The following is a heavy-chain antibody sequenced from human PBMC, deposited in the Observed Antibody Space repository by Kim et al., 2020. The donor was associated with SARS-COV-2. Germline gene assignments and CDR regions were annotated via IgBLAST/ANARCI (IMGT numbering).Heavy chain of an antibody. J-gene: IGHJ3*02. V-gene: IGHV3-48*02. CDR3: ARDRTGTTPANDAFDI. Sequence: VNGRFTISRDNAKNSLYLQMNSLRDEDTAVYYCARDRTGTTPANDAFDIWGQGTMVTVSS. D-gene: IGHD1-7*01.